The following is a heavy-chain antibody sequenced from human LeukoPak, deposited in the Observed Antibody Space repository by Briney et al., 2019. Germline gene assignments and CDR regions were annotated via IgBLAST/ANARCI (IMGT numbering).Heavy chain of an antibody. CDR3: ARHLLRGQNFDY. Sequence: PGGSLRLSCGTSGFTFSDSWMSWFRQAPGQGREGVASIKDDGSDKYYLDSVRGRFTISRDNAEDSLYLQLDDLRAEDTAVFYCARHLLRGQNFDYWGQGTLVTVSS. V-gene: IGHV3-7*01. CDR1: GFTFSDSW. CDR2: IKDDGSDK. J-gene: IGHJ4*02.